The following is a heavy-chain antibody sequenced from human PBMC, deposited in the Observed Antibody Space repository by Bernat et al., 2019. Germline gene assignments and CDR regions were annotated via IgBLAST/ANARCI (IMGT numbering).Heavy chain of an antibody. CDR1: GFTFSSYG. CDR2: IWYDGSNK. J-gene: IGHJ4*02. CDR3: ARLGSRWSLDY. D-gene: IGHD6-19*01. V-gene: IGHV3-33*01. Sequence: QVQVVESGGGVVQPGRSLRLSCAASGFTFSSYGMHWVRQAPGKGLEWVAVIWYDGSNKYYGDSVKGRFIISRDNSKNTVYLQMNSLRAEDTAVYYCARLGSRWSLDYWGQGTLVTVSS.